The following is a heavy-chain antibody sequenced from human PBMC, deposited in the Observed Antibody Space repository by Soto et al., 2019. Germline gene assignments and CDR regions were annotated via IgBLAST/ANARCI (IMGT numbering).Heavy chain of an antibody. Sequence: PGGSLRLSCAVSGFTFSSYSMNWVRQAPGKGLEWVSSISSSSSYIYYADSVKGRFTISRDNAKNSLYLQMNSLRAEDTAVYYCARDQGTGGRYYYYYGMDVWGQGTTVTVSS. J-gene: IGHJ6*02. CDR1: GFTFSSYS. CDR2: ISSSSSYI. D-gene: IGHD3-16*01. V-gene: IGHV3-21*01. CDR3: ARDQGTGGRYYYYYGMDV.